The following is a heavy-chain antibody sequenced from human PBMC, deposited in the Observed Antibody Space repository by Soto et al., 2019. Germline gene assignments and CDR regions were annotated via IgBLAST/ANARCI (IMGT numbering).Heavy chain of an antibody. CDR1: GFSLSTSGVD. J-gene: IGHJ4*02. V-gene: IGHV2-5*02. Sequence: QITLKESGPTLVKPTQTLTLTCTFSGFSLSTSGVDVGWIRQPPEKALEWLALIYWVDDKRYKPSLKSRLTITKGTSRNQVVLTMTNMDPLDTATYYCAHRRPYSNSPEYFFDYWGQGTLVTVSS. CDR2: IYWVDDK. D-gene: IGHD6-6*01. CDR3: AHRRPYSNSPEYFFDY.